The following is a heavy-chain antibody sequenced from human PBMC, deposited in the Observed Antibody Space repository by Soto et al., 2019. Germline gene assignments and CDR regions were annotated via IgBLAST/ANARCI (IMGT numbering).Heavy chain of an antibody. CDR2: IYYSGST. D-gene: IGHD6-13*01. CDR3: ARHGVAAAGWGVHYYMDV. V-gene: IGHV4-61*01. Sequence: PSETLALTCTVSGGSLTSSTYYWSWIRQPPGKGLEWIGYIYYSGSTNYNPSLKSRVTISVDTSKNQFSLKLSSVTAADTAVYYCARHGVAAAGWGVHYYMDVWGKGTTVTVSS. CDR1: GGSLTSSTYY. J-gene: IGHJ6*03.